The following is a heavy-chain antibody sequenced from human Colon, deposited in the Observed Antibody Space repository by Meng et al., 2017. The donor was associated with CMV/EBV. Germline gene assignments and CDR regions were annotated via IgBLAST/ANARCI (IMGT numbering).Heavy chain of an antibody. V-gene: IGHV3-23*01. CDR3: TKVSIIAVPGAYFDF. J-gene: IGHJ4*02. CDR2: ISGTGRVT. Sequence: GGSLRLSCEVSGFNFQNYAVTWVRQAPGKGLEWVSVISGTGRVTYYADSVKGRFHISKDNTKNTVFLQMNNLRADDTAVYYCTKVSIIAVPGAYFDFWGQGTLVTVSS. CDR1: GFNFQNYA. D-gene: IGHD2-2*01.